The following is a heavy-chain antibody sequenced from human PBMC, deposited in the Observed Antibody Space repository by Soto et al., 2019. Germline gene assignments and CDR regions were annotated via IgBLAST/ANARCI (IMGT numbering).Heavy chain of an antibody. D-gene: IGHD1-26*01. J-gene: IGHJ6*03. CDR1: GGSFSGYY. Sequence: SETLSLTCAVYGGSFSGYYWSWIRQPPGKGLEWIGEINHSGSTNYNPSLKSRVTISVDTSKNQFSLKLSSVTAADTAVYYCARKGDGSSSSWFGAPSGYYYYYYMDVWGKGTTVTVSS. CDR3: ARKGDGSSSSWFGAPSGYYYYYYMDV. CDR2: INHSGST. V-gene: IGHV4-34*01.